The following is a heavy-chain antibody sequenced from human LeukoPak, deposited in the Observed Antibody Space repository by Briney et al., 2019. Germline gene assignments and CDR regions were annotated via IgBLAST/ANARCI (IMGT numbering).Heavy chain of an antibody. CDR1: RFTFSNYA. CDR2: ISGSSGST. J-gene: IGHJ4*02. D-gene: IGHD3-22*01. Sequence: GGSLRLSCVASRFTFSNYAMSWVRQAPGKGLEWVSAISGSSGSTYYADSVKGRFTISRDNSKNTLYLQMNSLRAEDTAVYCCARAPYYYDSSGYHSLFDYWGQGTLVTVSS. V-gene: IGHV3-23*01. CDR3: ARAPYYYDSSGYHSLFDY.